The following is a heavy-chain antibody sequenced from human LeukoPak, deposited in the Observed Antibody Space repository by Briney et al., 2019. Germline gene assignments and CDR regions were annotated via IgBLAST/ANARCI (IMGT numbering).Heavy chain of an antibody. CDR3: ARITGIEAAGDY. CDR2: VKHDGSEK. D-gene: IGHD6-13*01. CDR1: GXTFSTYW. V-gene: IGHV3-7*04. J-gene: IGHJ4*02. Sequence: GGSLRLSCAVPGXTFSTYWLSWVRQAPGRGLEWVANVKHDGSEKFYVDSVRGRFTISRDNAENSLYLQLNRLRAEDTALYYCARITGIEAAGDYWGQGTLVTVSS.